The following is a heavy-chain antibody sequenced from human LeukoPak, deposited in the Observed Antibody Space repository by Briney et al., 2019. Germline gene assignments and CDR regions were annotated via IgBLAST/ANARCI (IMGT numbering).Heavy chain of an antibody. Sequence: PGGSLTLSCAASGFTFSSYSMNWVRQAPGKGLEWVSYISSDSRTIYYADSVKGRFTISRDNAKNSLYLQMKSLRDEDTAVYYCARYGSGTSYITNYFDYWGQGTLVPVSS. CDR1: GFTFSSYS. CDR2: ISSDSRTI. D-gene: IGHD3-10*01. V-gene: IGHV3-48*02. CDR3: ARYGSGTSYITNYFDY. J-gene: IGHJ4*02.